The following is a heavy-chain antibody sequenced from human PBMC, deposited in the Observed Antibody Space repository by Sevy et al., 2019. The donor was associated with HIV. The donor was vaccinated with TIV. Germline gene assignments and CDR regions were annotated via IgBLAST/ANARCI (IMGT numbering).Heavy chain of an antibody. Sequence: SETLSLTCTVSGGSISSGGYYWSWIRQHPGKGLEWIGYIYYSGSTYYNPSLKSRVTISVDTSKNQFSLKLSSVTAADTAGYYCATLRGLGYCSSTSCYTFNYGMDVWGQGTTVTVSS. CDR3: ATLRGLGYCSSTSCYTFNYGMDV. D-gene: IGHD2-2*02. CDR2: IYYSGST. J-gene: IGHJ6*02. CDR1: GGSISSGGYY. V-gene: IGHV4-31*03.